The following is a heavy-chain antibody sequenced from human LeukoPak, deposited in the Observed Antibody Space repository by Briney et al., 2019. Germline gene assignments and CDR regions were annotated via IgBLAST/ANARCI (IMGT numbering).Heavy chain of an antibody. CDR1: GGTFSSYA. CDR3: ARVGGLDYDFWSGYYYYMDV. D-gene: IGHD3-3*01. J-gene: IGHJ6*03. V-gene: IGHV1-69*05. CDR2: IIPIFGTA. Sequence: SVKVSCKASGGTFSSYAISWVRQAPGQGLEWMGGIIPIFGTANYAQKFQGRVTVTTDESTSTAYMELSSLRSEDTAVYYCARVGGLDYDFWSGYYYYMDVWGKGTTVTVSS.